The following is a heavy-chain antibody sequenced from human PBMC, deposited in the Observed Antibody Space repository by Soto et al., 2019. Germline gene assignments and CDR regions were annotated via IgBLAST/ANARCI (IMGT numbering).Heavy chain of an antibody. Sequence: QVQLQESGPGLVKPSQTLSLTCTVSGGSISSGGYYWSWIRQHPGKGLEWIGYIYYSGSTYYNPSLKSRVTISVDPSKNQFSLKLSSVTAADTAVYYCARGGYCSGGSCYPYYFDYWGQGTLVTVSS. D-gene: IGHD2-15*01. J-gene: IGHJ4*02. CDR1: GGSISSGGYY. CDR3: ARGGYCSGGSCYPYYFDY. CDR2: IYYSGST. V-gene: IGHV4-31*03.